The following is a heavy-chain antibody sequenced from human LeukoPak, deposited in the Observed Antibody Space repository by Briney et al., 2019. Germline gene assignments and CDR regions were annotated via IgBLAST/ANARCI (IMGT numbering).Heavy chain of an antibody. CDR2: IYTSGST. V-gene: IGHV4-61*02. Sequence: SETLSLTCTVSGGSISSGSYYWSWIRQPAGKGLEWIGRIYTSGSTNYNPSLKSRVTISVDTSKNQFSLKLSSVTAADTGVYYCARDHLYYYYGMDVWGQGTTVTVSS. CDR1: GGSISSGSYY. J-gene: IGHJ6*02. CDR3: ARDHLYYYYGMDV.